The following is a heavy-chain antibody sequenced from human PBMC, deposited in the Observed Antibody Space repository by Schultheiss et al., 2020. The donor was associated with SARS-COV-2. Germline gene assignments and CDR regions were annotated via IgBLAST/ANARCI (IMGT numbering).Heavy chain of an antibody. CDR3: AKGVFGATDY. CDR1: GFTFSKAW. CDR2: ISGSDGRT. Sequence: GGSLRLSCAASGFTFSKAWMNWVRQAPGKGLEWVSAISGSDGRTYYADSVKGRFTISRDNSMNTLYLQLNSLRAEDTALYYCAKGVFGATDYWGQGTLVTVSS. D-gene: IGHD3-10*01. J-gene: IGHJ4*02. V-gene: IGHV3-23*01.